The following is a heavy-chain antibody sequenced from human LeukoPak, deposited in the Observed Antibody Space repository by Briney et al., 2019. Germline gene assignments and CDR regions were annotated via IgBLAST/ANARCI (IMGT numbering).Heavy chain of an antibody. CDR3: ARGPKYSSGWYWFDP. J-gene: IGHJ5*02. CDR2: VYSTGST. V-gene: IGHV4-4*07. D-gene: IGHD6-19*01. CDR1: GGSISSYY. Sequence: SETLSLTCTVSGGSISSYYWSWIRQPAGKGLEWIGRVYSTGSTNYNPSLKSRATMSVDTSKNQFSLKLSSVTAADTAVYYCARGPKYSSGWYWFDPWGQGTLVTVSS.